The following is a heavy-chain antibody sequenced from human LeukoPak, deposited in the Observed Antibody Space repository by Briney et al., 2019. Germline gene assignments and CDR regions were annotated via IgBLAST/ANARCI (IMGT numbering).Heavy chain of an antibody. CDR2: IYYSGST. CDR1: GGSLSSSSYY. J-gene: IGHJ5*02. CDR3: ARSLVARGSWFDP. D-gene: IGHD3-10*01. Sequence: PSETLSLTCTVSGGSLSSSSYYWGWIRQPPGKGLEWIGSIYYSGSTYYNPSLKSRVTMSVDTSKNQFSLKLSSVTAADTAVYYCARSLVARGSWFDPWGQGTLVTVSS. V-gene: IGHV4-39*01.